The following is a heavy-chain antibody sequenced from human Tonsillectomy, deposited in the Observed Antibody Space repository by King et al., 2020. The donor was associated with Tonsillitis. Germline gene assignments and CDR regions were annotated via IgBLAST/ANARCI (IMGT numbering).Heavy chain of an antibody. CDR1: GFTFSDHY. J-gene: IGHJ4*02. D-gene: IGHD1-26*01. Sequence: VQLVESGGGLVQPGGSLRLSCSASGFTFSDHYIDWVRQAPGKGLEWVGRNRNKAKRNTTEYAASVKGRFIISRDDSKNSVYLQMNSLKTEDTAVYYCARLGRVFDSWGQGTLVTVSS. CDR3: ARLGRVFDS. V-gene: IGHV3-72*01. CDR2: NRNKAKRNTT.